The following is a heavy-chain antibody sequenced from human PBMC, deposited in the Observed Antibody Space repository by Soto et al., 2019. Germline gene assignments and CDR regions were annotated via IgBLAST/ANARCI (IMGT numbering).Heavy chain of an antibody. D-gene: IGHD6-19*01. CDR2: ISYDGSNK. V-gene: IGHV3-30*18. CDR3: AKDFPLATYSSGWYY. J-gene: IGHJ4*02. Sequence: QVQLVESGGGVVQPGRSLRLSCAASGFTFSSYGMHWVRQAPGKGLEWVAVISYDGSNKYYADSVKGRFTISRDNSKNPLYLQMNSLRAEDTAVYYCAKDFPLATYSSGWYYWGQGTLVTVSS. CDR1: GFTFSSYG.